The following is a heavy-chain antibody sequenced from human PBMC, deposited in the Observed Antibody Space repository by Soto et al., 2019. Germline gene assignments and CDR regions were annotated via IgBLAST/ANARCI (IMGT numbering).Heavy chain of an antibody. V-gene: IGHV1-69*13. CDR2: IIPIFGTA. D-gene: IGHD6-6*01. Sequence: ASVKVSCKASGGTFSSYAISWVRQAPGQGLEWMGGIIPIFGTANYAQKFQGRVTITADESTSTAYMELSSLRSEDTAVYYCARGYLSRVLSSSAYYFDYWGQGTLVTSPQ. J-gene: IGHJ4*02. CDR1: GGTFSSYA. CDR3: ARGYLSRVLSSSAYYFDY.